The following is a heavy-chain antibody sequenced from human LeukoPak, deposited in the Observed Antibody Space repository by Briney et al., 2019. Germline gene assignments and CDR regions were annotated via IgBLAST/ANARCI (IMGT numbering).Heavy chain of an antibody. CDR2: IHYSGNT. J-gene: IGHJ5*02. CDR1: GGSSRSGDYF. V-gene: IGHV4-30-4*01. CDR3: ARGVGHIVVVVNVTSAYNWFDP. Sequence: SQTLSLTCAVSGGSSRSGDYFWSWIRQPPGKGLEWIGHIHYSGNTYYNPSLKSRVSISVDTSKNQFSLKLSSVTAADTAVYYCARGVGHIVVVVNVTSAYNWFDPWGQGTLVTVSS. D-gene: IGHD2-15*01.